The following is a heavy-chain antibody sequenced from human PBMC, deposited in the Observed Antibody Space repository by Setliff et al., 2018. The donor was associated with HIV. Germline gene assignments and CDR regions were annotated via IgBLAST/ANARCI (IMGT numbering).Heavy chain of an antibody. CDR3: ARGYSSSWYDS. V-gene: IGHV4-39*01. CDR1: GGSISSSSYY. D-gene: IGHD6-13*01. CDR2: IYYNGST. J-gene: IGHJ5*01. Sequence: PSETLSLTCTVSGGSISSSSYYWGWIRQPPGKGLEWIGNIYYNGSTYSTPSLKSRVTISVDTSKNQFSLRLSSVTAADTAVYYCARGYSSSWYDSWGQGTLVTVSS.